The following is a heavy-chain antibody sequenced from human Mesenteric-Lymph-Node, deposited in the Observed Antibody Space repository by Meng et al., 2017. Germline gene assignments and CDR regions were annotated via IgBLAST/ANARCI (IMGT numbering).Heavy chain of an antibody. CDR1: TGCHLGDDYN. CDR3: SRDSPGCYGYFDS. J-gene: IGHJ4*02. V-gene: IGHV4-30-4*01. CDR2: IHYSGTT. D-gene: IGHD2-15*01. Sequence: DRGRVMPPQALLHISVVTTGCHLGDDYNWCCIRQPPGKGLEWIVYIHYSGTTYYNPSLKSRIAISLDTSKNQFSLNLNSVTAADAAVYYCSRDSPGCYGYFDSWGQGTLVTVSS.